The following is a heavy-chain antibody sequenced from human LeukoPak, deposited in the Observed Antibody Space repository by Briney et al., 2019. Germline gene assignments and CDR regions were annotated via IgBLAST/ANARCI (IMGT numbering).Heavy chain of an antibody. V-gene: IGHV4-39*07. CDR2: IYHSGST. D-gene: IGHD3-10*01. J-gene: IGHJ4*02. Sequence: SETLSLTCTVSGDSISTSNSYWGWIRQPPGKGLEWIGSIYHSGSTYYNPSLKSRVTISVDTSKNQFSLKLSSVTAADTAVYYCARDIGIGRGGSGSVDYWGQGTLVTVSS. CDR3: ARDIGIGRGGSGSVDY. CDR1: GDSISTSNSY.